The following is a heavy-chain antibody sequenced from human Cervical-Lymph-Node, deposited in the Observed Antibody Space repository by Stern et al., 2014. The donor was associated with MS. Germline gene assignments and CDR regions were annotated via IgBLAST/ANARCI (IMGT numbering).Heavy chain of an antibody. CDR1: GFSLSATGVR. CDR2: IDWDDDK. D-gene: IGHD1/OR15-1a*01. CDR3: ARTTAGTYFEY. Sequence: VTLRESGPALVKPTQTLTLTCTFSGFSLSATGVRVSWIRQSPGKALEWLARIDWDDDKLYNTSLKTRLTVSKDTSKNQVVLTMSNLDPVDTATYYCARTTAGTYFEYWGQGTLVTVSS. J-gene: IGHJ4*02. V-gene: IGHV2-70*04.